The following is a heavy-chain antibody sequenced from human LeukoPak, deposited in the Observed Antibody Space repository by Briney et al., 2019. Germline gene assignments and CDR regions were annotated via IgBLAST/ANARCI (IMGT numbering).Heavy chain of an antibody. V-gene: IGHV1-46*01. Sequence: ASVKVSCKASGYTFTSYYMHWVRPAPGQGLEWMGIINPSGGSTSYAQKFQGRVTMTRDTSTSTVYMELSSLRSEDTAVYYCARGGPYGSGSYFRTYWFDPWGQGTLVTVSS. CDR2: INPSGGST. D-gene: IGHD3-10*01. CDR3: ARGGPYGSGSYFRTYWFDP. J-gene: IGHJ5*02. CDR1: GYTFTSYY.